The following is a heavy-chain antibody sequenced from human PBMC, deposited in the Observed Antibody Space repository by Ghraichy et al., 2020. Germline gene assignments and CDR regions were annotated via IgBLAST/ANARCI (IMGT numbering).Heavy chain of an antibody. CDR1: GGSISSYY. CDR2: IYYSGST. CDR3: ARESLYCSGGSCYSEGMDV. D-gene: IGHD2-15*01. J-gene: IGHJ6*02. V-gene: IGHV4-59*01. Sequence: SETLSLTCTVSGGSISSYYWSWIRQPPGKGLEWIGYIYYSGSTNYNPSLKSRVTISVDTSKNQFSLKLSSVTAADTAVYYCARESLYCSGGSCYSEGMDVWGQGTTVTVSS.